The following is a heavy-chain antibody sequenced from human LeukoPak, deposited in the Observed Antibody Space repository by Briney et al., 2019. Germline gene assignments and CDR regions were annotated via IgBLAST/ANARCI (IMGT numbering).Heavy chain of an antibody. V-gene: IGHV4-61*02. CDR1: GGSISSDTYF. CDR2: ISSTGRT. D-gene: IGHD6-19*01. J-gene: IGHJ5*02. CDR3: AKGAGPPWFDP. Sequence: PSETLSLTCTVSGGSISSDTYFWSWFRQPAGKGLEWIGRISSTGRTDYNPSLTSRVTISVDTSKNQLSMKLSSVTAADTAVYYCAKGAGPPWFDPWGQGTLVTVSS.